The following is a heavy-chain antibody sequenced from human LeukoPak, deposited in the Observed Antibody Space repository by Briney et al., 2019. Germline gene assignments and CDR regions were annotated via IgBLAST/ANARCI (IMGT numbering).Heavy chain of an antibody. CDR2: ISSSGSTI. CDR1: GFTVSSNY. CDR3: ARELYSSGWFDY. J-gene: IGHJ4*02. Sequence: GGSLRLSCAASGFTVSSNYMSWVRQAPGKGLEWVSYISSSGSTIYYADSVKGRFTISRDNAKDSLYLQMNSLRAEDTAVYYCARELYSSGWFDYWGQGTLVTVSS. D-gene: IGHD6-19*01. V-gene: IGHV3-11*04.